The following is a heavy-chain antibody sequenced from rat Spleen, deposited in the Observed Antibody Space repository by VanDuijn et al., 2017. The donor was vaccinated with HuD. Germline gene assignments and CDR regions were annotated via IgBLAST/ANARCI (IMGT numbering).Heavy chain of an antibody. D-gene: IGHD4-3*01. CDR2: ISSDGGRN. V-gene: IGHV5-29*01. CDR3: AREDSGLDY. J-gene: IGHJ2*01. CDR1: GFNFIDHW. Sequence: EVKLVESGGGLVQPGRSLKLSCAASGFNFIDHWMGWVRQAPGKGLEWVATISSDGGRNFYRDSVKGRFTISRDNAKSSLYLQMDSLQTEDTTTYYCAREDSGLDYWGQGVMVTVSS.